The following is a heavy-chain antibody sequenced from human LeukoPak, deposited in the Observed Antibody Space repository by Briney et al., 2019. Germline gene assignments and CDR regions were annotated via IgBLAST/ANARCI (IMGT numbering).Heavy chain of an antibody. V-gene: IGHV3-72*01. Sequence: PGGSLRLSCAASGFTFSDHYMDWVRQAPGKGLEWVGRTRNKANSYTTEYAASVKGRFTISRDDSKNSLYLQMNSLKTEDTAVYYCARGDYDYVWGTFGYWGQGTLVTVSS. CDR1: GFTFSDHY. CDR2: TRNKANSYTT. D-gene: IGHD3-16*01. CDR3: ARGDYDYVWGTFGY. J-gene: IGHJ4*02.